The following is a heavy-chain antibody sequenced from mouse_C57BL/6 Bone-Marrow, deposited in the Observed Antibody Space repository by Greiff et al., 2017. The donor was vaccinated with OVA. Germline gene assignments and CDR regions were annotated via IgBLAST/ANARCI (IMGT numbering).Heavy chain of an antibody. CDR2: IDPSDSYT. CDR3: ARTGDCGYYEGYAMDY. J-gene: IGHJ4*01. Sequence: QVQLQQPGAELVKPGASVKLSCKASGYTFTSYWMQWVKQRPGQGLEWIGEIDPSDSYTNYNQKFKGKATLTVDTSSSTAYMQLSSLTSEVSAVYYCARTGDCGYYEGYAMDYWGQGTSVTVSS. CDR1: GYTFTSYW. D-gene: IGHD2-3*01. V-gene: IGHV1-50*01.